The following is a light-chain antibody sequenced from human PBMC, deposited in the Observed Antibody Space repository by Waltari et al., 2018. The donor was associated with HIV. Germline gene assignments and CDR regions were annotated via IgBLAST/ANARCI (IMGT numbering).Light chain of an antibody. Sequence: NFILTQPHSVSASPGKPVTITSTRSRGRIATHSVHWYQRRPGTSPTTVSYEDNQRPSGVPDRFSGSIDSSSNSASLTISGLKTEDEADYYCQSYDNTDVVFGGGTKLTVL. CDR1: RGRIATHS. CDR3: QSYDNTDVV. CDR2: EDN. J-gene: IGLJ2*01. V-gene: IGLV6-57*01.